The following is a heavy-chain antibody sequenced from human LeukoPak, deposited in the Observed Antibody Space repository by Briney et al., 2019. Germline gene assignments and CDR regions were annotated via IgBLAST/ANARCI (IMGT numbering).Heavy chain of an antibody. V-gene: IGHV3-21*01. Sequence: GGSLRLSCAASGFTFSSYSMNWVRQAPGKGLEWVSSISSSSSYIYYEDSVKGRFTISRDNAKNSLYLQMNSLRAEDTAVYYCAREPYYDFWSGYYDIDYWGQGTLVTVSS. CDR3: AREPYYDFWSGYYDIDY. CDR2: ISSSSSYI. J-gene: IGHJ4*02. D-gene: IGHD3-3*01. CDR1: GFTFSSYS.